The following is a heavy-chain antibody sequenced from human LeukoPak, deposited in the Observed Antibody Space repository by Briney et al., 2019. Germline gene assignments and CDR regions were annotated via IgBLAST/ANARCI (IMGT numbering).Heavy chain of an antibody. V-gene: IGHV4-39*01. CDR1: GGSISSGGYY. CDR2: IYYSGST. D-gene: IGHD1-1*01. J-gene: IGHJ3*02. Sequence: SQTLSLTCTVSGGSISSGGYYWSWIRQHPGKGLEWIGSIYYSGSTDYTPSLKSRVTIFVDTSKNQFSLKLSSVTAADTAVYFCARLRYNWILPGPDAFDIWGQGTKVTVSS. CDR3: ARLRYNWILPGPDAFDI.